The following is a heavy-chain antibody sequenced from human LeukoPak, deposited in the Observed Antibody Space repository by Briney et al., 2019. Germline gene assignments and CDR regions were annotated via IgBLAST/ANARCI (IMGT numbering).Heavy chain of an antibody. CDR3: ARAQDYGDNSFDY. CDR2: MYTSGST. J-gene: IGHJ4*02. Sequence: SETLSLTCTVSGESMSSHYWSWIPRPAGKGLEWIGRMYTSGSTNYNPSLKSRVTMSVVTSKNQFALKLSSVTAADMGVYYCARAQDYGDNSFDYWGPGDLVTVSP. D-gene: IGHD4-17*01. V-gene: IGHV4-4*07. CDR1: GESMSSHY.